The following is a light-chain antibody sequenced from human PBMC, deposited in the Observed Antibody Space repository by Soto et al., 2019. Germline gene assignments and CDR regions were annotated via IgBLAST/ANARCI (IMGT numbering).Light chain of an antibody. CDR2: AAS. CDR3: QQSYTTPYT. CDR1: QSMINY. Sequence: DIQMTQSPSSLSASVGDRVTITCRASQSMINYLNWYQQKPGKAPTLLIYAASILQSGVPSRFSGGGYGTEFPLTSSSLQAEDFAKYWCQQSYTTPYTSGQGTNLEIK. V-gene: IGKV1-39*01. J-gene: IGKJ2*01.